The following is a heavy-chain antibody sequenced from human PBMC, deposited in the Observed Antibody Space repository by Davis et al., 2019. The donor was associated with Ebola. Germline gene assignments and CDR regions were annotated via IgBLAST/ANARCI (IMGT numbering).Heavy chain of an antibody. CDR3: ARDQVINYDSSGYYEYYYYGMDV. V-gene: IGHV3-7*01. CDR1: GFTFSSYS. CDR2: INQDGSEK. Sequence: GGSLRLSCVISGFTFSSYSMNWVRQAPEKGLEWVANINQDGSEKNYVDSVKGRFTISRDNAKNSLYLQMNSLRAEDTAVYYCARDQVINYDSSGYYEYYYYGMDVWGQGTTVTVSS. D-gene: IGHD3-22*01. J-gene: IGHJ6*02.